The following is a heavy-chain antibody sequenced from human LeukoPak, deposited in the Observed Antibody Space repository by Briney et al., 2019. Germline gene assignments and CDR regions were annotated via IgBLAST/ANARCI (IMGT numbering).Heavy chain of an antibody. J-gene: IGHJ4*02. CDR1: GGSINCYY. CDR3: ARGGYSPTYYFDY. CDR2: LYTSGTT. V-gene: IGHV4-4*07. Sequence: PSETLSLTCTVSGGSINCYYWNWVRQPAGKGLEWIGRLYTSGTTHYNPSLKSRVTMSGEMSRTQFSLKLNSVTAAGRPVYYCARGGYSPTYYFDYWGQGILVTVSS. D-gene: IGHD3-22*01.